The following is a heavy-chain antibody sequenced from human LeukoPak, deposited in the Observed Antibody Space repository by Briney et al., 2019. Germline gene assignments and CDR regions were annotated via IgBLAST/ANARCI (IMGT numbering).Heavy chain of an antibody. D-gene: IGHD3-22*01. Sequence: GSLRLSCVASGFTFNKYWMHWVRQIPGEGLVWVLRIDNNGVETVYADSVKGRFTISRDNAKNTLYLQMNSLRAEDTALYYCARVAHNSSGYYFNDYWGQGTLVTVSS. V-gene: IGHV3-74*01. CDR3: ARVAHNSSGYYFNDY. CDR2: IDNNGVET. CDR1: GFTFNKYW. J-gene: IGHJ4*02.